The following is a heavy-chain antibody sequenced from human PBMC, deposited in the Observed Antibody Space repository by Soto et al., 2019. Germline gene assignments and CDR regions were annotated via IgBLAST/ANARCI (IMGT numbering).Heavy chain of an antibody. Sequence: GGSLRLSCAASGFTVSSNYMSWVRQAPGKGLEWVSVIYSGGSTYYADSVKGRFTISRDNSKNTLYLQMNSLRAEDTAVYCCARDYYGSGSYYGGDQYYMHVCGKAPTVTLSS. CDR3: ARDYYGSGSYYGGDQYYMHV. J-gene: IGHJ6*03. CDR2: IYSGGST. CDR1: GFTVSSNY. D-gene: IGHD3-10*01. V-gene: IGHV3-66*01.